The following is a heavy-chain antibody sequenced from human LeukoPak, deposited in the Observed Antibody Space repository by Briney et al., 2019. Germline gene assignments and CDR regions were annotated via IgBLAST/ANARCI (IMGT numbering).Heavy chain of an antibody. CDR3: ARERPPGDSSNWFLEGYFDI. CDR2: IIPIFGTA. V-gene: IGHV1-69*05. J-gene: IGHJ4*02. CDR1: GGTFSSYA. D-gene: IGHD6-13*01. Sequence: SVKVSCKASGGTFSSYAITWVRQAPGQGLEWMGRIIPIFGTANYAQKFQGRVTITTDKSTSTAYMELSTLRSDDTAVYYCARERPPGDSSNWFLEGYFDIWGQGTLVTVSS.